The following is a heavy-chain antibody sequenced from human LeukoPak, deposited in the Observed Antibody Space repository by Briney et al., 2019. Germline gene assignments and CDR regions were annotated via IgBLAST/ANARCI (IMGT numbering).Heavy chain of an antibody. V-gene: IGHV3-30*04. D-gene: IGHD5-18*01. J-gene: IGHJ4*02. Sequence: GRSLRLSCAASGFTFSSYAMHWVRQAPGKGLEWVAVISYDGSNKYYADSVKGRFTISRDNSKNTLYLQMNSLRAEDTAVYYCARDGGYSYGYPFDYWGQGTLVTVSS. CDR2: ISYDGSNK. CDR3: ARDGGYSYGYPFDY. CDR1: GFTFSSYA.